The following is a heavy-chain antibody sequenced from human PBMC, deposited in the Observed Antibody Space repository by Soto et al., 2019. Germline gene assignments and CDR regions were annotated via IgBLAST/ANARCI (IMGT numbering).Heavy chain of an antibody. J-gene: IGHJ6*02. CDR3: ATWSGVAVIYYYGMDV. V-gene: IGHV1-24*01. CDR1: GYTLTELS. D-gene: IGHD3-10*01. Sequence: SVKVSCKVSGYTLTELSMHWVRQAPGKGLEWMGGFDPEDGETIYAQKFQGRVTMTEDTSTDTAYMELSSLRSEDTAVYYCATWSGVAVIYYYGMDVWGQGTTVTVSS. CDR2: FDPEDGET.